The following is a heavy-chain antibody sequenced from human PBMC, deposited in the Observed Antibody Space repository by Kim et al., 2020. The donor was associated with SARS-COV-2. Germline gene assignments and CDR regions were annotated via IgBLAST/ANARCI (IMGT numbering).Heavy chain of an antibody. J-gene: IGHJ4*02. CDR1: GGSISSSSYY. D-gene: IGHD4-17*01. CDR3: ARLSLLTTSVDY. V-gene: IGHV4-39*01. Sequence: SETLSLTCTVSGGSISSSSYYWGWIRQPPGKGLEWIGSIYYSGSTYYNPSLKSRVTISVDIAKSHFTLRLSSGTAAATAVYYCARLSLLTTSVDYWGQGTLVTVSS. CDR2: IYYSGST.